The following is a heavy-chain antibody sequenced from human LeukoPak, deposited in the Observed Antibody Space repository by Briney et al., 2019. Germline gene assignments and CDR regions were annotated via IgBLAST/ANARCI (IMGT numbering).Heavy chain of an antibody. Sequence: SETLSLTCTVSSGSISSGGYYWSWIRQHPGKGLEWIGYIYYSGSTYYNPSLKSRVTISVDTSKNQFSLKLSSVTAADTAVYYCARDSRGGYSGPTKRVYGMDVWGQGTTVTVSS. CDR1: SGSISSGGYY. CDR2: IYYSGST. V-gene: IGHV4-31*03. D-gene: IGHD5-12*01. J-gene: IGHJ6*02. CDR3: ARDSRGGYSGPTKRVYGMDV.